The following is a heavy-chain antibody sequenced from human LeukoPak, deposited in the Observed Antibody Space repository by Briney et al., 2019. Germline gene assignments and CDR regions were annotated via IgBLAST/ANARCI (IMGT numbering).Heavy chain of an antibody. D-gene: IGHD4-17*01. Sequence: PSETLSLTCTVSGGSISSGSYYWSWIRQPAGKGLEWIGRIYTSGSTNYNPSLKSRVTISVDTSKNQSSLKLSSVTAADTAVYYCARAQTVNKRANYYGMDVWGQGTTVTVSS. J-gene: IGHJ6*02. V-gene: IGHV4-61*02. CDR1: GGSISSGSYY. CDR3: ARAQTVNKRANYYGMDV. CDR2: IYTSGST.